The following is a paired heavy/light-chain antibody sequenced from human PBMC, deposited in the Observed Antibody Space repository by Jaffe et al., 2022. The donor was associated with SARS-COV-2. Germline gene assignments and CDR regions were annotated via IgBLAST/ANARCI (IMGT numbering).Light chain of an antibody. J-gene: IGKJ3*01. CDR2: AAS. CDR1: QGIRND. V-gene: IGKV1-17*01. Sequence: DIQMTQSPSSLSASVGDRVTITCRASQGIRNDLGWYQQKPGKAPKRLIYAASSLQSGVPSRFSGSGSGTEFTLTISSLQPEDFATYYCLQHNSYPFTFGPGTKVDIK. CDR3: LQHNSYPFT.
Heavy chain of an antibody. J-gene: IGHJ6*02. CDR1: GFTFSSYG. CDR2: IWYDGSNK. V-gene: IGHV3-33*01. D-gene: IGHD2-15*01. Sequence: QVQLVESGGGVVQPGRSLRLSCAASGFTFSSYGMHWVRQAPGKGLEWVAVIWYDGSNKYYADSVKGRFTISRDNSKNTLYLQMNSLRAEDTAVYYCARDQFTSGNKRYCSGGSCSRKNYYYYGMDVWGQGTTVTVSS. CDR3: ARDQFTSGNKRYCSGGSCSRKNYYYYGMDV.